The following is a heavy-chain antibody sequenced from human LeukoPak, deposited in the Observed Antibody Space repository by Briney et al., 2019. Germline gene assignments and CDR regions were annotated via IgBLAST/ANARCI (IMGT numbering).Heavy chain of an antibody. CDR3: ARDQLQLEREGWFDP. D-gene: IGHD1-1*01. CDR2: IIPIFGTA. J-gene: IGHJ5*02. CDR1: GGTFISYA. Sequence: SVKVSCKASGGTFISYAISWVRQAPGQGLEWMGGIIPIFGTANYAQKFQGRVTITADESTSTAYMELSSLRSEDTAVYYCARDQLQLEREGWFDPWGQGTLVTVSS. V-gene: IGHV1-69*13.